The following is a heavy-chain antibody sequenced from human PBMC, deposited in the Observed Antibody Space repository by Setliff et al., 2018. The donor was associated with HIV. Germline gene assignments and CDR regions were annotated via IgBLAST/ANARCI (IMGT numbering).Heavy chain of an antibody. CDR3: ARHLWFYYVAESYGYFDY. CDR2: IYYTGRS. V-gene: IGHV4-39*01. J-gene: IGHJ4*02. CDR1: GGSISSSDYY. Sequence: LTCTVSGGSISSSDYYWGWIRQPPGKGLEWIGSIYYTGRSFHNPSLQSRVTISVDRSQNQFSLRLRSVTATDTAVYYCARHLWFYYVAESYGYFDYWGQGSLVTVSS. D-gene: IGHD3-10*01.